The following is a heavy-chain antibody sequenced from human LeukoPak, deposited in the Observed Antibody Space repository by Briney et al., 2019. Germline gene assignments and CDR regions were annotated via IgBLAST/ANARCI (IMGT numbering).Heavy chain of an antibody. CDR1: GFTVSSNY. Sequence: PPGGSLRLSCAASGFTVSSNYMSWVRQAPGKGLEWVSVIYSGGSTYYADSVKGRFTISRDNSKNTLYLQMNSLRAEDTAVYYCASTGGSSWPYDAFDIWGQGTMVTVSS. CDR2: IYSGGST. V-gene: IGHV3-53*01. J-gene: IGHJ3*02. D-gene: IGHD6-13*01. CDR3: ASTGGSSWPYDAFDI.